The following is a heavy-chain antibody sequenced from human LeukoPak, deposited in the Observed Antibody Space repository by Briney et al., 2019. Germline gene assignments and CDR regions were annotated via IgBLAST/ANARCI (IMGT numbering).Heavy chain of an antibody. CDR2: LYYSGST. Sequence: PSETLSLTCTVSGDSISSSGYFWGWIRQPPGKGLEWIGSLYYSGSTYYNPSLKSRVSISLDTSKNQFSLKLSSVTAADTAVYYCARHNRFYGSGGYYGYYYYRMDVWGQGTTVTVSS. J-gene: IGHJ6*02. V-gene: IGHV4-39*01. CDR1: GDSISSSGYF. CDR3: ARHNRFYGSGGYYGYYYYRMDV. D-gene: IGHD3-10*01.